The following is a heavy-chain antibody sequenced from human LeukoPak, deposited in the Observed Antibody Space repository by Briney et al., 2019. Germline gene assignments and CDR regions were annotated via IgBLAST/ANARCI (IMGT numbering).Heavy chain of an antibody. CDR3: AKDIRSSWYVAGMDV. V-gene: IGHV3-9*01. CDR2: NSWNSGYT. CDR1: GFTFDDYA. J-gene: IGHJ6*02. Sequence: PGGSLRLSCAASGFTFDDYAMHWVRQAPGKGLEWVSGNSWNSGYTGYADSLKGRFTISRDNARNSLYLQMNSLRAEDTALYYCAKDIRSSWYVAGMDVWGQGTTVTVSS. D-gene: IGHD6-13*01.